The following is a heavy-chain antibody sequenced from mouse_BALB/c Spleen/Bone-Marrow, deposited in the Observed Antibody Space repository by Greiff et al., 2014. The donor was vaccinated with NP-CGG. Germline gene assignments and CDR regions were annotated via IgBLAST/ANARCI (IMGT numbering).Heavy chain of an antibody. Sequence: ESGAELAKPGASVKMSCKASGYTFTSYWMHWVKQRPGQGLEWIGYINPSTGYTEYNQKFKDKATLTADKSSSTAYMRLSSLTSEDSAVYYCARPPYYYGSSYDAMDYWGQGTSVTVSS. D-gene: IGHD1-1*01. V-gene: IGHV1-7*01. J-gene: IGHJ4*01. CDR3: ARPPYYYGSSYDAMDY. CDR1: GYTFTSYW. CDR2: INPSTGYT.